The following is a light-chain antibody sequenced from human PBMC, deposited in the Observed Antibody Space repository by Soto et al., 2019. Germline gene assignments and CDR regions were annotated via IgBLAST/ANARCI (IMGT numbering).Light chain of an antibody. CDR1: QSISSW. V-gene: IGKV1-5*03. Sequence: DIQMTQSPSTLSASVGDRVTITCRASQSISSWLAWYQQKPGKAPKLLIYKASSLESGVPSRFSGSGSGTEFTLNISSLQPDDFATYYCQQYNSYSTFGPGTKVDIK. CDR3: QQYNSYST. CDR2: KAS. J-gene: IGKJ3*01.